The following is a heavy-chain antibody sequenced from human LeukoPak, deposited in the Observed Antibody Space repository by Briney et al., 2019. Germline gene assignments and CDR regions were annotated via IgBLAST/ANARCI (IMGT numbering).Heavy chain of an antibody. J-gene: IGHJ4*02. CDR1: GFTFSNYG. V-gene: IGHV3-33*01. CDR2: KSFDGSQK. D-gene: IGHD3-10*01. Sequence: GGSLRLSCAASGFTFSNYGMHWVRQAPGKGLEWVALKSFDGSQKYYADSVKGRFTISRDNAKNSLYLQMNSLRAEDTAVYYCARLVQGVIILDYWGQGTLVTVSS. CDR3: ARLVQGVIILDY.